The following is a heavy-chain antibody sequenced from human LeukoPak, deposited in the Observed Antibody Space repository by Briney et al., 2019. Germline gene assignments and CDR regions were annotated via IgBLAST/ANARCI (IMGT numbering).Heavy chain of an antibody. Sequence: GGSLRLSCAASGFTFSTYWMHWVRQAPGKGLVWVSYISSSGSTIYYADSVKGRFTISRDNAKNSLYLQMNSLRAEDTAVYYCAELGITMIGGVWGKGTTVTISS. CDR1: GFTFSTYW. CDR2: ISSSGSTI. J-gene: IGHJ6*04. CDR3: AELGITMIGGV. V-gene: IGHV3-48*04. D-gene: IGHD3-10*02.